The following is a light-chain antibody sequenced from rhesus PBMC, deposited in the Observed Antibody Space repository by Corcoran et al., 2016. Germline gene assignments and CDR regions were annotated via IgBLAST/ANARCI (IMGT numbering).Light chain of an antibody. Sequence: DIVMTQTPLSLPVTPGEPASISCRSSQSLLHSNGYTYLFWYLQKPGQFPPLLIYLGSNRASGVPDRFSGNGSSTDLTLKISRVEAEDVGVYYCLHDIQLPWTFGQGTKVEIK. CDR1: QSLLHSNGYTY. CDR3: LHDIQLPWT. CDR2: LGS. V-gene: IGKV2-91*01. J-gene: IGKJ1*01.